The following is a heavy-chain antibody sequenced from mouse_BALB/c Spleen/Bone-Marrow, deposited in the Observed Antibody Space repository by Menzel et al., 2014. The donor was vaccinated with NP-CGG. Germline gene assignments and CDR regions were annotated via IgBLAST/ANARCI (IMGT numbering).Heavy chain of an antibody. CDR2: INPSNGGT. V-gene: IGHV1S81*02. CDR3: TQLGRFVY. D-gene: IGHD4-1*02. CDR1: GYTFTNYY. Sequence: QVQLQQSGAELVKPGASVKLSCKASGYTFTNYYMYWVKQRPGQGLEWIGEINPSNGGTNFNEKFKSTATLTVNKSSSTVYMQLSSLTSEDSAVYYCTQLGRFVYWGQGTLVTVSA. J-gene: IGHJ3*01.